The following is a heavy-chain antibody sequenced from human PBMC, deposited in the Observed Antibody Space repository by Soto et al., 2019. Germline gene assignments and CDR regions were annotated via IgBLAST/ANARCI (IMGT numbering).Heavy chain of an antibody. CDR3: ARSQTTVTSYDY. CDR2: IYHSGST. Sequence: TSETLSLTCAVSGRSISSGGYSWSWIRQPPGKGLEWIGYIYHSGSTYYNPSLKSRVTISVDRSKNQFSLKLSSVTAADTAVYYCARSQTTVTSYDYRGQGTLVTVSS. J-gene: IGHJ4*02. CDR1: GRSISSGGYS. V-gene: IGHV4-30-2*01. D-gene: IGHD4-17*01.